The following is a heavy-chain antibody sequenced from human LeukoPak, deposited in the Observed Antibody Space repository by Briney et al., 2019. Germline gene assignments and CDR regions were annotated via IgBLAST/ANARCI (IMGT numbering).Heavy chain of an antibody. Sequence: PSETLSLTCTVSGGSISSSSYYWGWTRQPPGKGLGWIGSIYYSGSTYYNPSLKSRVTISVDTSKNQFSLKLSSVTAADTAVYYCARVLPWGIAAAGYFDYWGQGTLVTVSS. CDR2: IYYSGST. CDR1: GGSISSSSYY. V-gene: IGHV4-39*01. J-gene: IGHJ4*02. D-gene: IGHD6-13*01. CDR3: ARVLPWGIAAAGYFDY.